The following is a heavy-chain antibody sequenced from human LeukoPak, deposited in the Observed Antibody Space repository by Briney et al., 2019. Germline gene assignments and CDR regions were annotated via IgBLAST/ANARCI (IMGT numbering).Heavy chain of an antibody. J-gene: IGHJ4*02. CDR3: AKDRGSGSYSHYYFDY. Sequence: GGSLRLSCAASGFTFDDYAMHWVRHAPGKGLEWASGISWNSGSIGYADSVKGRFTISRDNAKNSLYLQMNSLRAEDTALYYCAKDRGSGSYSHYYFDYWGQGTLVTASS. CDR1: GFTFDDYA. V-gene: IGHV3-9*01. CDR2: ISWNSGSI. D-gene: IGHD1-26*01.